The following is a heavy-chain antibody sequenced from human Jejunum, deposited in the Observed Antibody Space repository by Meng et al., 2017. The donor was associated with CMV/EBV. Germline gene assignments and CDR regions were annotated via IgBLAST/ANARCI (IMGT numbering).Heavy chain of an antibody. J-gene: IGHJ4*02. V-gene: IGHV4-31*03. CDR2: IYYSGST. CDR3: ARVSSGWDYFDY. CDR1: GGSVSSGGYY. Sequence: QVQLQEWGPGLVKPSQTLSLTCTVSGGSVSSGGYYWTWIRQHPGKGLEWFGHIYYSGSTFYNPSLKRRVIISIGTSKNQFSLNLRSVTAADTAVYYCARVSSGWDYFDYWGQGTLVTVSS. D-gene: IGHD6-19*01.